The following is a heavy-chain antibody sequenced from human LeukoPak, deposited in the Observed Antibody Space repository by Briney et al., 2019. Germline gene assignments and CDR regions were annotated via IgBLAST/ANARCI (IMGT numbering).Heavy chain of an antibody. CDR2: ISGAGDTT. D-gene: IGHD3-16*01. CDR1: GFTFSSYA. V-gene: IGHV3-23*01. CDR3: ARQWGAEGDMDV. J-gene: IGHJ6*02. Sequence: PGGSLRLSCAASGFTFSSYAMSWVRQTPGKGLEWVSAISGAGDTTNYADSVKGRFTISRDNAKNSLYLQINSLRAEDTAVYYCARQWGAEGDMDVWGQGTTVTVSS.